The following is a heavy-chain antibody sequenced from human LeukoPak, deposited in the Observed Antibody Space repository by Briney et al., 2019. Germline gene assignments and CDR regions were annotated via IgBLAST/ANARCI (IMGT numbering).Heavy chain of an antibody. CDR3: AREPGPAAPPVDY. D-gene: IGHD2-2*01. V-gene: IGHV3-21*06. CDR2: ISRGSTYM. J-gene: IGHJ4*02. CDR1: GFTFTSYG. Sequence: GGSLRLSCAASGFTFTSYGMNWVRQAPGKGREWSSSISRGSTYMYYADSVKGRFTISRDNAKNSVYLQMNSLRVEDTAVYYCAREPGPAAPPVDYWGQGTLVTVSS.